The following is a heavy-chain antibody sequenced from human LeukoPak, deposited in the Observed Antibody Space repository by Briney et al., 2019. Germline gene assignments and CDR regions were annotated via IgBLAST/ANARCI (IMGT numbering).Heavy chain of an antibody. CDR3: VKDLSIASAGTPGGYFDY. D-gene: IGHD6-13*01. V-gene: IGHV3-48*04. Sequence: GGSLRLSCAASGFTFSSYSMNWVRQAPGKGLERVSYISRTSNTIYYADSVKGRFTVSRDNSKNSLFLQMDSLRTEDTAFYYCVKDLSIASAGTPGGYFDYWGQGTLVTVSS. J-gene: IGHJ4*02. CDR1: GFTFSSYS. CDR2: ISRTSNTI.